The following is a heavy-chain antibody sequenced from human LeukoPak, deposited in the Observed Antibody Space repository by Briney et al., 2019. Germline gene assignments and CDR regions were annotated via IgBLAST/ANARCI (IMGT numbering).Heavy chain of an antibody. V-gene: IGHV4-30-2*01. Sequence: PSETLSLTCTVSGGSISSGGYYWSWLRQPPGKGLEWIVYIYHSGSTYYNPSLKSRVTISVDRSKNQFSLKLSSVTAADTAVYFCASDWAPGQGRMFDHWGQGTLVTVSS. CDR2: IYHSGST. CDR1: GGSISSGGYY. J-gene: IGHJ4*02. CDR3: ASDWAPGQGRMFDH. D-gene: IGHD3-16*01.